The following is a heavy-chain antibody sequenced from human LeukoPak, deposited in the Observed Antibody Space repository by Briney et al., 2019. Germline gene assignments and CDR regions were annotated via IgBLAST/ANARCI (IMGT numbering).Heavy chain of an antibody. CDR1: GGSISSYY. J-gene: IGHJ4*02. V-gene: IGHV4-59*08. CDR2: IYYSGST. D-gene: IGHD6-19*01. Sequence: SETLSLTCTVPGGSISSYYWSWIRQPPGKGLEWIGYIYYSGSTNYNPSLKSRVTISVDTSKNQFSLKLSSVTAADTAVYYCASYSGFFSSGPTGFDYWGQGTLVTVSS. CDR3: ASYSGFFSSGPTGFDY.